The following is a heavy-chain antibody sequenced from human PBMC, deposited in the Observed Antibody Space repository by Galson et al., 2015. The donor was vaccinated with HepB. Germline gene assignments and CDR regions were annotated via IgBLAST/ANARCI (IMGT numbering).Heavy chain of an antibody. D-gene: IGHD5-12*01. CDR1: GFTFRNYG. J-gene: IGHJ4*02. CDR2: ISYDGNNK. V-gene: IGHV3-30*03. CDR3: ARNRGYETFDY. Sequence: SLRLSCAASGFTFRNYGIHWVRQAPGKGLEWLAVISYDGNNKYYADSVKGRFTISRDNSKNTLYLQMTSLRAEDTAVYFCARNRGYETFDYWGQGALVTVSS.